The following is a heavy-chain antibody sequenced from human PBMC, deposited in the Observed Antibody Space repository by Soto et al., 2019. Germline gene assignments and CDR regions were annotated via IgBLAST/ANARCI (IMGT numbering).Heavy chain of an antibody. J-gene: IGHJ6*02. CDR3: ARESGQLWPSPYGMDV. V-gene: IGHV1-69*13. CDR2: IIPIFGTA. Sequence: SVKVSCKASGGTFSSYAISWVRQAPGQGLEWMGGIIPIFGTANYAQKFQGRVTITADESTSTAYMELSSLRSEDTAVYYCARESGQLWPSPYGMDVWGQGTTVTVSS. CDR1: GGTFSSYA. D-gene: IGHD5-18*01.